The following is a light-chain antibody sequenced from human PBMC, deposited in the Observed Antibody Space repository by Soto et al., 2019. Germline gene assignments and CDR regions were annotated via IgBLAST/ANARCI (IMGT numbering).Light chain of an antibody. V-gene: IGKV1-27*01. CDR3: QNYNGAPWT. CDR2: AAT. J-gene: IGKJ1*01. CDR1: QGISNY. Sequence: DIQMTQSPSSLSASVGDRVTITCRASQGISNYLVWYQQIPGKVPKLLIYAATTLQSGVPSRLSGSGSGTDFTLAISGLQPEDVATYYCQNYNGAPWTFGQGTKVEIK.